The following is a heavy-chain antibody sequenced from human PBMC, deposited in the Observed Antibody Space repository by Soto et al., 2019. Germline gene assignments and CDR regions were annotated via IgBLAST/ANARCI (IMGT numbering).Heavy chain of an antibody. D-gene: IGHD4-4*01. CDR3: AREGRNGYSDYYGLDV. V-gene: IGHV1-18*01. CDR2: ISTNSGDS. J-gene: IGHJ6*02. CDR1: GYTFSSYG. Sequence: QVQLVQSGAEVKKPGASLRVSCKASGYTFSSYGLSWVRQAPGQGLEWMGWISTNSGDSNYAQDFQARVTMTTDTFTSTAYMELRSLSSDDTAVYYCAREGRNGYSDYYGLDVWGQGPTVTVSS.